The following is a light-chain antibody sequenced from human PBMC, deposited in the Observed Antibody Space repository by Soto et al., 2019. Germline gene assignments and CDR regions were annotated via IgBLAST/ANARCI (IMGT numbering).Light chain of an antibody. CDR2: ENN. V-gene: IGLV1-51*01. Sequence: QSVLTQPPSVSAAPGQKVTISCSGSSSNIGNNYVSWYQQLPGTAPRLLIYENNKRPSGLPDRFSGSKSGTSATLGITGLQTGDEADYYCATWDSSLRAVVFGGGTKLTVL. CDR3: ATWDSSLRAVV. J-gene: IGLJ2*01. CDR1: SSNIGNNY.